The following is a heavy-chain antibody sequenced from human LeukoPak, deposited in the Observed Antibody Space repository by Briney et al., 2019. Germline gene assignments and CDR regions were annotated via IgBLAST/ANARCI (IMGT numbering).Heavy chain of an antibody. CDR3: ARGKSWYYYDSSGRGGWFDP. J-gene: IGHJ5*02. D-gene: IGHD3-22*01. Sequence: PGGSLRLSCAASGFTFSSYSMNWVRQAPGKGLEWVSYISSSSSTIYYADSVKGRFTISRGNAKNSLYLQMNSLRAEDTAVYYCARGKSWYYYDSSGRGGWFDPWGQGTLVTVSS. V-gene: IGHV3-48*01. CDR1: GFTFSSYS. CDR2: ISSSSSTI.